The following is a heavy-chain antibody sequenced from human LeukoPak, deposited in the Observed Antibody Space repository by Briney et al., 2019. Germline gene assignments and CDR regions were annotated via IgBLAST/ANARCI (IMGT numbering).Heavy chain of an antibody. CDR1: GFIFSSYH. CDR3: ADLEGWRGY. Sequence: GGSLRLSCAASGFIFSSYHMNWVRQAPGKGLEWVSYISSSSSTIHYADSVKGRFTISRDNAKDSLYLQMNSLRDEDTAVYYCADLEGWRGYWGQGTLVTVSS. D-gene: IGHD3-3*01. V-gene: IGHV3-48*02. J-gene: IGHJ4*02. CDR2: ISSSSSTI.